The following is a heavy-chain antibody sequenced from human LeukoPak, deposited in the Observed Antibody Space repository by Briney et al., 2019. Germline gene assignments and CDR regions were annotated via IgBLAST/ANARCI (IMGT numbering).Heavy chain of an antibody. Sequence: SETLSLTCTVSGGSISSYYWSWIRQPPGKGLEWIGYIYYSGSTNYNPSLKSRVTISVDTSENQFSLKLSSVTAADTAVYYCAGNYYDSSGYYYPVDYWGQGTLVTVSS. J-gene: IGHJ4*02. V-gene: IGHV4-59*01. CDR3: AGNYYDSSGYYYPVDY. D-gene: IGHD3-22*01. CDR1: GGSISSYY. CDR2: IYYSGST.